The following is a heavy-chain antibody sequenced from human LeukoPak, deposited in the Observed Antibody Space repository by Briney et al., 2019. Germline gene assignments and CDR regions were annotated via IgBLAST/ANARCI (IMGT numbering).Heavy chain of an antibody. J-gene: IGHJ4*02. D-gene: IGHD3-22*01. V-gene: IGHV3-23*01. CDR3: ANSEPPSYYYYISGYSDY. Sequence: PGGSLRLSCAASEFMFSAYAMTWVRQAPGKGLEWVSAISGSGGSTYYADSVKGRFTISRDNSKNTLYLQMNSLRAEDTAVYYCANSEPPSYYYYISGYSDYWGQGTLVTVSS. CDR1: EFMFSAYA. CDR2: ISGSGGST.